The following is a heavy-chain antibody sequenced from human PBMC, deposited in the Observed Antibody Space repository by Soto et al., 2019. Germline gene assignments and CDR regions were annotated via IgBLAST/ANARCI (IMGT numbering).Heavy chain of an antibody. CDR2: ISSSSSTI. CDR1: GFTFSSYS. J-gene: IGHJ6*02. D-gene: IGHD3-3*01. CDR3: ARGGSRITIFGVVQRAMDV. V-gene: IGHV3-48*02. Sequence: PRLSCAASGFTFSSYSMNWVRQAPGKGLEWVSYISSSSSTIYYADSVKGRFTISRDNAKNSLYLQMNSLRDEDTAVYYCARGGSRITIFGVVQRAMDVWGQGTTVTVSS.